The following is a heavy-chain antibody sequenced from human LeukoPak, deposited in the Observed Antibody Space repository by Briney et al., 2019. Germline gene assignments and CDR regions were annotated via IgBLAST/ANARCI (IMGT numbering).Heavy chain of an antibody. CDR1: GYTFTSYG. V-gene: IGHV1-18*01. CDR2: ISAYNGNT. J-gene: IGHJ6*03. Sequence: ASVKVSCKASGYTFTSYGISWVRQAPGQGLEWMGWISAYNGNTNYAQKLQGRVTMTTDTSTSTAYMELRSLRSDDTAVYYCARDLEVLGTYYYYYMDVWGKGTTVTVSS. D-gene: IGHD3-10*01. CDR3: ARDLEVLGTYYYYYMDV.